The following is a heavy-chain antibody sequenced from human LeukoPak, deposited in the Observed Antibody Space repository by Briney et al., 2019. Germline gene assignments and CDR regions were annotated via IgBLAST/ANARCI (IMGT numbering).Heavy chain of an antibody. V-gene: IGHV4-39*07. D-gene: IGHD5-24*01. CDR2: IYYSGST. CDR3: ARGRDGYNFLNRGEYYYFDY. Sequence: SETLSLTCTVSGGSISSSSYYWGWIRQPPGKGLEWIGSIYYSGSTYYNPSLKSRVTISVDTSKNQFSLKLSSVTAADTAVYYCARGRDGYNFLNRGEYYYFDYWGQGTLVTVSS. CDR1: GGSISSSSYY. J-gene: IGHJ4*02.